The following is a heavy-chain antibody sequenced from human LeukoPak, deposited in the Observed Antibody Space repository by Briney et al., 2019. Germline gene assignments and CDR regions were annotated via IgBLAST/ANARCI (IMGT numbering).Heavy chain of an antibody. J-gene: IGHJ3*02. Sequence: ASVKVSCKSSGGTFSSYAISWVGQAPGQGVEWMGGIIPIFCTANYAQKFQGRVTITADESTSTAYMELSSLRSEDTAVYYCARYCSGGSCYPNDDAFDIWGQGTMVTVSS. D-gene: IGHD2-15*01. CDR3: ARYCSGGSCYPNDDAFDI. V-gene: IGHV1-69*01. CDR2: IIPIFCTA. CDR1: GGTFSSYA.